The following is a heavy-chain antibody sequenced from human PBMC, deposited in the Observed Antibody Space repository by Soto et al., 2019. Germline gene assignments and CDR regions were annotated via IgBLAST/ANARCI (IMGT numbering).Heavy chain of an antibody. J-gene: IGHJ5*02. D-gene: IGHD2-2*02. V-gene: IGHV4-30-2*01. Sequence: SETLSLTCAVSGGSISSGGYSWSWSRQPPGKGLEWIGYIYHSGSTYYNPSLKSRVTISVDRSKNQFSLKLSSVTAADTAVYYCARATYCSSTSCYTDEANWFDPWGQGTLVTVSS. CDR3: ARATYCSSTSCYTDEANWFDP. CDR1: GGSISSGGYS. CDR2: IYHSGST.